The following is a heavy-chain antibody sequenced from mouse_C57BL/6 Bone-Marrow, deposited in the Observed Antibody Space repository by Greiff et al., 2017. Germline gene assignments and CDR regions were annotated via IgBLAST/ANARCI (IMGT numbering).Heavy chain of an antibody. CDR3: APIYYYTEGFAY. CDR1: GYTFTSYG. D-gene: IGHD1-1*01. Sequence: VKLQESGAELARPGASVKLSCKASGYTFTSYGISWVKQRTGQGLEWIGEIYPRSGNTYYNEKFKGKATLTADKSSSTAYMELRSLTSEDSAVYFCAPIYYYTEGFAYWGQGTLVTVSA. V-gene: IGHV1-81*01. CDR2: IYPRSGNT. J-gene: IGHJ3*01.